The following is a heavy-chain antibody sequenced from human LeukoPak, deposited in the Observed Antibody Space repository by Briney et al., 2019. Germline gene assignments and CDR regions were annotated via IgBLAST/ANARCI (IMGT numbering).Heavy chain of an antibody. V-gene: IGHV3-23*01. CDR3: AKDEYSGYGSFDY. D-gene: IGHD5-12*01. CDR2: ISEGSS. Sequence: EGSLRLSCAVSGFTFSSYAMSWVRQAPGKGLEWVSAISEGSSYYADSVKGRFTISRDNSKNTLYLQMNSLRAEDTAVYYCAKDEYSGYGSFDYWGQGTLVTVSS. CDR1: GFTFSSYA. J-gene: IGHJ4*02.